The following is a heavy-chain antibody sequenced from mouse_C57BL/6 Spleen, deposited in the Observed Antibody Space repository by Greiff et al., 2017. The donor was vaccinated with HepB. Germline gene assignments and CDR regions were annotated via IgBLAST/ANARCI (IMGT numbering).Heavy chain of an antibody. CDR3: AKAILYSPYAMDY. J-gene: IGHJ4*01. V-gene: IGHV2-4*01. Sequence: VHLVESGPGLVQPSQSLSITCTVSGFSLTSYGVHWVRQPPGKGLEWLGVIWSGGSTDYNAAFISRLSISKDNSKSQVFFKMNSLQADDTAIYYCAKAILYSPYAMDYWGQGTSVTVSS. CDR1: GFSLTSYG. CDR2: IWSGGST.